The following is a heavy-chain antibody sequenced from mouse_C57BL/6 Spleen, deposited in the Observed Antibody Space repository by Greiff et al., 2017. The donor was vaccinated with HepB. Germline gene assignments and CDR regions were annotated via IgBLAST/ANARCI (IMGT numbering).Heavy chain of an antibody. CDR2: IDPETGGT. V-gene: IGHV1-15*01. D-gene: IGHD6-1*01. CDR3: TRGRGRQDFDY. CDR1: GYTFTDYE. J-gene: IGHJ2*01. Sequence: VQLQQSGAELVRPGASVTLSCKASGYTFTDYEMHWVKQTPVHGLEWIGAIDPETGGTAYNQKFKGKAILTADKSSSTAYMELRSLTSEDSAVYYCTRGRGRQDFDYWGQSTTLTVSS.